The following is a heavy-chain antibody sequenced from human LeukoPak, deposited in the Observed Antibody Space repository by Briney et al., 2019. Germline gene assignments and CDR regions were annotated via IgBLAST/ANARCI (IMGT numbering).Heavy chain of an antibody. CDR2: IYYSGST. D-gene: IGHD3-10*01. V-gene: IGHV4-39*07. CDR1: GGSISSSSYY. CDR3: AGRITMVRGVIDQNDWFDP. J-gene: IGHJ5*02. Sequence: PSETLSLTCTVSGGSISSSSYYWGWIRQPPGKGLEWIGSIYYSGSTYYNPSLKSRVTISVDTSKNQFSLKLSSVTAADTAVYYCAGRITMVRGVIDQNDWFDPWGQGTLVTVSS.